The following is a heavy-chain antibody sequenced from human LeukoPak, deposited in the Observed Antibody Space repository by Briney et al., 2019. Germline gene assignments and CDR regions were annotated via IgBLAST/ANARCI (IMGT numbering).Heavy chain of an antibody. CDR2: VYRSGGT. CDR1: GDSISDKYW. CDR3: GRHANGDSSAAFDL. D-gene: IGHD2-8*01. Sequence: SGTLSLTCAVSGDSISDKYWWRWVRQFPDKGLEWIGEVYRSGGTSYNPSLKSRVTVSIDYSKNQFSLNLRSVTAADTAVYYCGRHANGDSSAAFDLWGQGTMVFVSS. V-gene: IGHV4-4*02. J-gene: IGHJ3*01.